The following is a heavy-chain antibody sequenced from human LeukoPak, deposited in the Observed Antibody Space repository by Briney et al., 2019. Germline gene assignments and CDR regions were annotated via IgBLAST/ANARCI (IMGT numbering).Heavy chain of an antibody. V-gene: IGHV4-30-4*07. CDR2: IYYSGST. Sequence: SQTLSLTCAVSGGSISSGGYSWSWIRQPPGKGLEWTGYIYYSGSTNYNPSLNSRVTISVDTSKNQFSLRLSSVTAADTAIYYCARAVSGRFDYWGQGTLVTVSS. J-gene: IGHJ4*02. CDR1: GGSISSGGYS. D-gene: IGHD6-19*01. CDR3: ARAVSGRFDY.